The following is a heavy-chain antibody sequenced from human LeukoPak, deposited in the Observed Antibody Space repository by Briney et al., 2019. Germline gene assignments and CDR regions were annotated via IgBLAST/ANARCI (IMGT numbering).Heavy chain of an antibody. J-gene: IGHJ4*02. CDR2: INPNRGDT. CDR1: GYTFTGYY. D-gene: IGHD3-22*01. V-gene: IGHV1-2*02. CDR3: ARDLYDSSGYAVDY. Sequence: ASVKVSCKASGYTFTGYYLHWVRQAPGQGLEWMGWINPNRGDTKYAQKFQGRVTMTRDTSISTAYMELSSLRSDDTAAYYCARDLYDSSGYAVDYWGQGTLVTVSS.